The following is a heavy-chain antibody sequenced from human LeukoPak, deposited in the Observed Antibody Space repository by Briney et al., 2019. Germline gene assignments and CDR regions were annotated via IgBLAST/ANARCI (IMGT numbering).Heavy chain of an antibody. J-gene: IGHJ4*02. V-gene: IGHV3-48*01. Sequence: PGGSLRLSCAASGFTFTSTSMNWVRQAPGKGLEWISYISSSSRTVHYADSVKGRFTISRDNSKNTLHLQMSSLRVEDTAVYYCAMNWNCDYWGQGTLVTVSS. CDR3: AMNWNCDY. D-gene: IGHD1-1*01. CDR1: GFTFTSTS. CDR2: ISSSSRTV.